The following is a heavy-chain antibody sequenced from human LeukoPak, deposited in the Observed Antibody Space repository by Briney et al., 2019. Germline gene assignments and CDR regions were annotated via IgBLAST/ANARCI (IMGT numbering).Heavy chain of an antibody. D-gene: IGHD6-13*01. CDR3: AKDGAAATTADY. CDR2: ISYDGSNK. V-gene: IGHV3-30*18. Sequence: GGSLRLSCAASGFTFSSYGMHWVRQAPGKGLEWVAVISYDGSNKYYADSVKGRFTISRDNSKNTLYQQMNSLRAEDTAVYYCAKDGAAATTADYWGQGTLVTVSS. J-gene: IGHJ4*02. CDR1: GFTFSSYG.